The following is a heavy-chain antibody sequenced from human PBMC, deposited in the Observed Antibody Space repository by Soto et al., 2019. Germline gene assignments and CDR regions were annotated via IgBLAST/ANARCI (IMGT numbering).Heavy chain of an antibody. Sequence: SVKVSCKASGFTFTSSAVQWVRQARGQRLEWIGWIVVGSGNTNYAQKFQERVTITRDMSTSTAYMELSSLRSEDTAVYYCAAPLYGGKAVRGRYYYYGMDVWGQGTTVTV. CDR1: GFTFTSSA. V-gene: IGHV1-58*01. CDR3: AAPLYGGKAVRGRYYYYGMDV. D-gene: IGHD2-15*01. J-gene: IGHJ6*02. CDR2: IVVGSGNT.